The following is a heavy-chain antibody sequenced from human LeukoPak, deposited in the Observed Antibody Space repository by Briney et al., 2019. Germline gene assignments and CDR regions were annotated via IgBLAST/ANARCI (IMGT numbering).Heavy chain of an antibody. V-gene: IGHV3-30-3*01. CDR1: GFTFSSYA. Sequence: EPGGSLRLSCAASGFTFSSYAMHWVRQAPGKGLEWVAVISYDGSNKYYADSVKGRFTISRDNSKNTLYLQMNSLRAEDTAVYYCASPLGGTTGYCLRGWGQGTLVTVSS. CDR3: ASPLGGTTGYCLRG. D-gene: IGHD1-1*01. CDR2: ISYDGSNK. J-gene: IGHJ4*02.